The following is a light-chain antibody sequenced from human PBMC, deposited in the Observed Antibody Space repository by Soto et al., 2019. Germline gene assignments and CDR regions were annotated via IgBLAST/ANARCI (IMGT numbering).Light chain of an antibody. V-gene: IGLV2-14*01. CDR1: SSDVGGYNY. CDR3: RSYTSSSTTPHVV. CDR2: EVS. J-gene: IGLJ2*01. Sequence: QSALTQPASVSGSPGQSITISCTGTSSDVGGYNYVSWYQQHPGKAPKLMIYEVSNRPSGVSNRFSGSKSGNTASLTISGLQAEYEADYYCRSYTSSSTTPHVVFGGGTKVTVL.